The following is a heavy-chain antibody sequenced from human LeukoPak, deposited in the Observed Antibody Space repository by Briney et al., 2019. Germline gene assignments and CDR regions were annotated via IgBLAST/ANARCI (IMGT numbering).Heavy chain of an antibody. J-gene: IGHJ4*02. D-gene: IGHD5-18*01. V-gene: IGHV4-4*07. CDR2: IYGSGST. CDR1: GGSIRSY. Sequence: SETLSLTCTVSGGSIRSYWSRIRQPAGKGLEWIGRIYGSGSTDYNPSLKSRVTMSIDTSKNQFSLKLSSVTAADTAVYYCARHSRRGYSYGYRFCFDYWGQGTLVTVSS. CDR3: ARHSRRGYSYGYRFCFDY.